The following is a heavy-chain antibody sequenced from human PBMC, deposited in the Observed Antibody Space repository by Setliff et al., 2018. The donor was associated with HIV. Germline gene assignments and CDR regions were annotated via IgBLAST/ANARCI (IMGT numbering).Heavy chain of an antibody. D-gene: IGHD6-19*01. J-gene: IGHJ4*02. CDR1: GYSISSGYY. Sequence: PSETLSLTCTVSGYSISSGYYWGWIRQPPGKGLEWIGSIYHSGSTYYNPSLKSRVTISVDTSKNQFFLKVTSVTAADTAVYFCVRGPQWLVQKGRVYYFDYWGQGTLVTVSS. CDR2: IYHSGST. V-gene: IGHV4-38-2*02. CDR3: VRGPQWLVQKGRVYYFDY.